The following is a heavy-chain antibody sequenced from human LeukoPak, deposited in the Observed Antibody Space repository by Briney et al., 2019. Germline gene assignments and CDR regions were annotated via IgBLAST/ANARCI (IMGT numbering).Heavy chain of an antibody. CDR3: ARDRVGATDYFDY. V-gene: IGHV3-30-3*01. Sequence: PGGSLRLSCAASGFTFSSYAMHWVSQAPGKGLEWVAVISYDGSNKYYADSVKGRFTISRDNSKNTLYLQMNSLRAEDTAVYYCARDRVGATDYFDYWGQGTLVTVSS. CDR1: GFTFSSYA. CDR2: ISYDGSNK. J-gene: IGHJ4*02. D-gene: IGHD1-26*01.